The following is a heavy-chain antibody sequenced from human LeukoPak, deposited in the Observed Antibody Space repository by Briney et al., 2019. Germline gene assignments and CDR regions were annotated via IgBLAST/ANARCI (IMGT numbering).Heavy chain of an antibody. CDR2: IRYDGSNK. J-gene: IGHJ4*02. Sequence: GRSLRLSCAASGFTFDDYAMHWVRQAPGKGLEWVAFIRYDGSNKYYADSVKGRFTISRDNSKNTLYLQMNSLRAEDTAVYYCARQSGLTYYFDYWGQGTLVTVSS. CDR1: GFTFDDYA. V-gene: IGHV3-30*04. CDR3: ARQSGLTYYFDY. D-gene: IGHD5-12*01.